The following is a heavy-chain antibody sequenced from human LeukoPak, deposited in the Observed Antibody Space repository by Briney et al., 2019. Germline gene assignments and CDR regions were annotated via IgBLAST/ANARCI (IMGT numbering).Heavy chain of an antibody. CDR1: GFSFSTHA. V-gene: IGHV3-23*01. CDR2: ISGSDGST. Sequence: TGGSLRLSCTASGFSFSTHAMSWVRQAPGKGLEWVSVISGSDGSTSYADSVKGRFTISRDNSKNTLYLQMNSLRAEDTAVYYCAKGKYQLLLPPYFDYWGQGTLVTVSS. CDR3: AKGKYQLLLPPYFDY. D-gene: IGHD2-2*01. J-gene: IGHJ4*02.